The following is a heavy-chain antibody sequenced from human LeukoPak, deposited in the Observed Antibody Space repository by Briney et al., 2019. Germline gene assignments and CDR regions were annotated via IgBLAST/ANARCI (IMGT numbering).Heavy chain of an antibody. J-gene: IGHJ5*02. V-gene: IGHV1-18*01. D-gene: IGHD3-10*01. CDR1: GYTFSSYG. Sequence: ASVKVSCKASGYTFSSYGISWVRQAPGEGVEWMGWISAYNGNTNYAQKLQGRVTMNTDTSTSTAYMELRSLRSDDTAVYYCARAKIGPNYYGSGSYVGSVGGNWFDPWGQGTLVTVSS. CDR3: ARAKIGPNYYGSGSYVGSVGGNWFDP. CDR2: ISAYNGNT.